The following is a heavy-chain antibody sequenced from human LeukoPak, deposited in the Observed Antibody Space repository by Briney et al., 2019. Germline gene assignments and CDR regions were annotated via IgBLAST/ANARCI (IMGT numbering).Heavy chain of an antibody. J-gene: IGHJ4*02. V-gene: IGHV4-4*02. CDR2: ISHSGTT. Sequence: PSETLSLTCGVSGASISRPYWWSWVRQPPGKGLEWIAEISHSGTTHYNPSLKSRVIISVDKSKNQFSLKLSSVTAADTAVYYCARQIDGFGEFDYFDYWGQGTLVTVSS. CDR3: ARQIDGFGEFDYFDY. CDR1: GASISRPYW. D-gene: IGHD3-10*01.